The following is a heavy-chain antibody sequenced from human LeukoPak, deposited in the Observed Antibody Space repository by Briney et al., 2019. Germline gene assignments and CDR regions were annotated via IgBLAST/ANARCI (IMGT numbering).Heavy chain of an antibody. CDR2: INPNSGGT. V-gene: IGHV1-2*02. Sequence: ASVKVSCKASGYTFTGYYMHWVRQAPGQGLEWMGWINPNSGGTNYAQKFQGRVTMTRDTSISTAYMELSRLRSEDTAVYYCARGRGRYFDWLLDDYWGQGTLVTVSS. J-gene: IGHJ4*02. CDR3: ARGRGRYFDWLLDDY. D-gene: IGHD3-9*01. CDR1: GYTFTGYY.